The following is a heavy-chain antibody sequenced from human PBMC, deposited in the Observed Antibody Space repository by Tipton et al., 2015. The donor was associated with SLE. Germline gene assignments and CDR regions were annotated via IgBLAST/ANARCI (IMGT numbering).Heavy chain of an antibody. D-gene: IGHD2-2*01. J-gene: IGHJ3*02. V-gene: IGHV3-9*01. Sequence: SLRLSCAASGFTFDDYAMHWVRQAPGKGLEWVSGISWNSGSIGYADSVKGRFTISRDNAKNSLYLQMNSLRAEDTALYYCAKGGSTSCCPSAFDIWGQGTMVTVSS. CDR1: GFTFDDYA. CDR3: AKGGSTSCCPSAFDI. CDR2: ISWNSGSI.